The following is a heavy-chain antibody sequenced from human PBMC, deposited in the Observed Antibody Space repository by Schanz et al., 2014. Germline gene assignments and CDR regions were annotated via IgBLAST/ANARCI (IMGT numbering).Heavy chain of an antibody. D-gene: IGHD6-6*01. CDR2: IWYDGTDR. Sequence: QVQLVESGGGVVQPGRSLRLSCAASGFTFSSYGMHWVRQAPCKGLEWVAVIWYDGTDRYYADSVKGRFTISRDNSKNTLYLQMNSLRAEDTAVYYCAKGSMAARPLLPTDYYFYGTDIWGQGTTVTVSS. CDR1: GFTFSSYG. J-gene: IGHJ6*02. V-gene: IGHV3-33*06. CDR3: AKGSMAARPLLPTDYYFYGTDI.